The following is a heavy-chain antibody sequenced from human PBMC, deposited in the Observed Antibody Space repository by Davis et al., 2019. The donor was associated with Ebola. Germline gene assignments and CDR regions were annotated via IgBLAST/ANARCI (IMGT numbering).Heavy chain of an antibody. CDR2: ISGSGGST. D-gene: IGHD3-22*01. CDR3: AREVPMYYYDSSGYYTTRFFDY. J-gene: IGHJ4*02. CDR1: GFTFSSYS. V-gene: IGHV3-23*01. Sequence: GESLKISCAASGFTFSSYSMNWVRQAPGKGLEWVSAISGSGGSTYYADSVKGRFTISRDNSKNTLYLQMNSLKTEDTAVYYCAREVPMYYYDSSGYYTTRFFDYWGQGTLVTVSS.